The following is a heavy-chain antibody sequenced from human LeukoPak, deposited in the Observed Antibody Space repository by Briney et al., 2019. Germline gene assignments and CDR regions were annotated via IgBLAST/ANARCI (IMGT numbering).Heavy chain of an antibody. CDR1: GYSISSGYY. Sequence: SETLSLTCTVSGYSISSGYYWGWIRQPPGKGLEWIGSIYHSGSTYYNPSLKSRVTISVDTSKNQFSLKLSSVTAADTAVYYCARVALGLGYCSGGSCYPFDYWGQGTLVTVSS. J-gene: IGHJ4*02. D-gene: IGHD2-15*01. V-gene: IGHV4-38-2*02. CDR3: ARVALGLGYCSGGSCYPFDY. CDR2: IYHSGST.